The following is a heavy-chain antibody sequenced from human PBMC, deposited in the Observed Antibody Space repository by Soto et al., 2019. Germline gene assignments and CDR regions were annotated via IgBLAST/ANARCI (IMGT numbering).Heavy chain of an antibody. CDR1: GGSISSGGYY. CDR3: ASLARYCSGGSCSSFDY. J-gene: IGHJ4*02. D-gene: IGHD2-15*01. Sequence: PSETLSLTCTVSGGSISSGGYYWSWIRQHPGKGLEWIGYIYYSGSTYYNPPLKSRVTISVDTSKNQFSLKLSSVTAADTAVFFCASLARYCSGGSCSSFDYWGQGTLVTVSS. V-gene: IGHV4-31*03. CDR2: IYYSGST.